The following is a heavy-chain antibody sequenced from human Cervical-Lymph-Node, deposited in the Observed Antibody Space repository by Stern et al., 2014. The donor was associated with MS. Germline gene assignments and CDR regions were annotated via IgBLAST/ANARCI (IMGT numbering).Heavy chain of an antibody. CDR3: ARDMHYGSGFDS. D-gene: IGHD4-17*01. CDR1: GYTFTSYA. CDR2: INGGNGNT. J-gene: IGHJ4*02. V-gene: IGHV1-3*01. Sequence: QVQLVQSGAEVKKPGASVKVSCKASGYTFTSYAVHWVRQAPGQTPEWMGWINGGNGNTKYSQRFQGRVTLTRDTSASTVYMDLSSLRSEDTAVYYCARDMHYGSGFDSWGQGTLVTVSS.